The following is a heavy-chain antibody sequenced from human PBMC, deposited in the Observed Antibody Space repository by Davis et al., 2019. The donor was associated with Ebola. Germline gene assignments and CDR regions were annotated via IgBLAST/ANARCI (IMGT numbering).Heavy chain of an antibody. V-gene: IGHV1-46*01. CDR3: ARSVVGTGFDP. CDR2: INPSGGST. D-gene: IGHD2-15*01. CDR1: GYTFTSYY. Sequence: AASVTVSCKASGYTFTSYYMHWVRQAPGQGLEWMGIINPSGGSTSYAQKFQGRVTMTRDTSTSTVYMELSSLRSEDTAVYYCARSVVGTGFDPWGQGTLVTVSS. J-gene: IGHJ5*02.